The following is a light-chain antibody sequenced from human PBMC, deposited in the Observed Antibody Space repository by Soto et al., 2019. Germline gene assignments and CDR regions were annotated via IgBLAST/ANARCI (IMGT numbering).Light chain of an antibody. CDR1: ALPKKY. CDR2: EDS. CDR3: YSTDSSGNHEGV. Sequence: SYELTQSPSVSVSPGQTARITCSGDALPKKYAYWYQQKSGQAPVLVIYEDSKRPSGIPERFSGSSSGTMATLTISGAQVEDEADYYCYSTDSSGNHEGVFGTGTKLTVL. J-gene: IGLJ1*01. V-gene: IGLV3-10*01.